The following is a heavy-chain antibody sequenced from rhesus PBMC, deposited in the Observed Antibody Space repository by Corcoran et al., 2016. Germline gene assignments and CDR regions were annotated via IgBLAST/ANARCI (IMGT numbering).Heavy chain of an antibody. CDR1: GDSISCVKW. CDR3: ARHTPGGGGRTVRFEV. J-gene: IGHJ5-1*01. D-gene: IGHD1-14*01. V-gene: IGHV4-65*01. Sequence: QVQLQESGPGLVKPSENLSLTCAVFGDSISCVKWSSWIRQPPVKGLGWIGLINGDTDSTHYNPSVKRRGTRSRDNSKSQFSLILSSLRAADTAGYFGARHTPGGGGRTVRFEVWGPGILVTVSS. CDR2: INGDTDST.